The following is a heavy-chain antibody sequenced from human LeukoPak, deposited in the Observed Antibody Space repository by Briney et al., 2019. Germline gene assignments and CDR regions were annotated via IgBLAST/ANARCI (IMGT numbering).Heavy chain of an antibody. CDR2: IIPILGIA. D-gene: IGHD2-21*02. CDR3: ARLVVTAIPVLDS. V-gene: IGHV1-69*04. CDR1: GGTFSSYG. J-gene: IGHJ4*02. Sequence: EASVKVSCKASGGTFSSYGISWVRRAPGQGLEWMGRIIPILGIASCAQKFQGRVTITADKSTSTAYMELSSLRSEDSAVYYCARLVVTAIPVLDSWGLGTLVTVSS.